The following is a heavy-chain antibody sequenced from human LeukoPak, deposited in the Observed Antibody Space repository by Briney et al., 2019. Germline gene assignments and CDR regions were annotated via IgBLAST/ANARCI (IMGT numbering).Heavy chain of an antibody. CDR3: ARQERTMSEAFDI. Sequence: SETLSLTCTVSGGCISSSSYYWGWIRQPPGKGLEWIGSIYYSGSTYYNPSLKSRVTISVDTSKNQFCLKLSSVTAADTAVYYCARQERTMSEAFDIWGQGTMVTVSS. CDR1: GGCISSSSYY. CDR2: IYYSGST. V-gene: IGHV4-39*01. D-gene: IGHD5-24*01. J-gene: IGHJ3*02.